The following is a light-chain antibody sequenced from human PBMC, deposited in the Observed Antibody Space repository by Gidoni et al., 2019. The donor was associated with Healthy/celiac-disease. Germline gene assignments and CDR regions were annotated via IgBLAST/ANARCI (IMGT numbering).Light chain of an antibody. V-gene: IGKV3-20*01. CDR1: QSVSSSY. CDR2: GAS. CDR3: QQYGSSSTYT. Sequence: EIVLTQSPGTLSLSPGERDTLSCRASQSVSSSYLAWYQQKPGQAPRLLIYGASSRATGIPDRFSGSGSGTDFTLTISRLEPEDFAVYYCQQYGSSSTYTFGQGTKLEIK. J-gene: IGKJ2*01.